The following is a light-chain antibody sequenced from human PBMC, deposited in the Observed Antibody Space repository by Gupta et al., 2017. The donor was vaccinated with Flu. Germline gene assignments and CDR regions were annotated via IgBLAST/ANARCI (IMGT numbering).Light chain of an antibody. CDR3: QQRNDWLT. V-gene: IGKV3-11*01. J-gene: IGKJ4*01. CDR2: DGS. Sequence: VLTQSPATLSLSPGERATLSCRASQSLNGYLAWYQPKTGQAPRLLSYDGSTRATGIPARFSGSGSGTDYTLTISSLETAEFAVAYCQQRNDWLTFGGGTKVEV. CDR1: QSLNGY.